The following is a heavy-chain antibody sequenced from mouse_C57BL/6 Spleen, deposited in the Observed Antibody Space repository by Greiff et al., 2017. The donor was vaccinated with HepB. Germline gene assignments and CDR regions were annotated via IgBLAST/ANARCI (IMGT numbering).Heavy chain of an antibody. J-gene: IGHJ4*01. V-gene: IGHV10-1*01. CDR2: IRSKSNNYAT. CDR1: GFSFNTYA. CDR3: VRQYYYGSSYYAMDY. D-gene: IGHD1-1*01. Sequence: DAGGGLVQPKGSLKLSCAASGFSFNTYAMNWVRQAPGKGLEWVARIRSKSNNYATYYVDSVKDRFTISRDDSESMLYLQMNNLKTEDTAMYYCVRQYYYGSSYYAMDYWGQGTSVTVSS.